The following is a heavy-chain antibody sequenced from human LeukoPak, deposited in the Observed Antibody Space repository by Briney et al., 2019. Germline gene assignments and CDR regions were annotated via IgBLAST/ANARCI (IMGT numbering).Heavy chain of an antibody. CDR3: TAEGVAGTFGGYYYCGMDV. CDR1: GFTFSNAC. V-gene: IGHV3-15*07. J-gene: IGHJ6*02. Sequence: PGGSLRLSCAVSGFTFSNACMNWVWHAPGQGLELVGRSKSKTNGGTRDYAAPVNGRFTISRDDSKNTLYLQMNSLQTEDTAVYSCTAEGVAGTFGGYYYCGMDVWGQGTTVTVSS. D-gene: IGHD6-19*01. CDR2: SKSKTNGGTR.